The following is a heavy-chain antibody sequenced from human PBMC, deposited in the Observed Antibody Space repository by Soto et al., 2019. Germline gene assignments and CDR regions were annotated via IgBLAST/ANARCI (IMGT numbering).Heavy chain of an antibody. D-gene: IGHD2-15*01. CDR2: IYTSGST. J-gene: IGHJ4*02. CDR1: GGSITNYY. V-gene: IGHV4-4*07. Sequence: VQLQESGPGLVKPSEALSLTCTVSGGSITNYYWAWIRQPAGKGLEWIGRIYTSGSTNYNPSLKSRVTMSVDTSKTQFSLKLNSVTAADTAVYYCVRDETVLGFDYWGQGTLVTVSS. CDR3: VRDETVLGFDY.